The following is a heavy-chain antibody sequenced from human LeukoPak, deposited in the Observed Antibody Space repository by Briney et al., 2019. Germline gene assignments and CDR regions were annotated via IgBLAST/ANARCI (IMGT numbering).Heavy chain of an antibody. CDR3: AREVTDSSVSSWFDP. Sequence: PSQTLSLTCTVSGGSIKTGGYYWSWIRRQPGRGPEWIGYIFYTGITHYNPSLKSRLTMSIDTSHNQFSLSLASVNAADTAIYYCAREVTDSSVSSWFDPWGQGTLVTVSS. CDR1: GGSIKTGGYY. D-gene: IGHD3-22*01. CDR2: IFYTGIT. J-gene: IGHJ5*02. V-gene: IGHV4-31*03.